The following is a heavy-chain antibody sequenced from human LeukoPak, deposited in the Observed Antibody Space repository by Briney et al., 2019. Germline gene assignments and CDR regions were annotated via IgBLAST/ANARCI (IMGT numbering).Heavy chain of an antibody. CDR3: ARKPWQGSLDY. CDR2: INHSGST. CDR1: GFTLSNYG. Sequence: PGESLRLSCAASGFTLSNYGVHWVRQAPGKGLEWIGEINHSGSTNYNPSLKSRVTISVDTSKNQFSLKLSSVTAADTAVYYCARKPWQGSLDYWGQGTLVTVSS. V-gene: IGHV4-34*01. D-gene: IGHD6-19*01. J-gene: IGHJ4*02.